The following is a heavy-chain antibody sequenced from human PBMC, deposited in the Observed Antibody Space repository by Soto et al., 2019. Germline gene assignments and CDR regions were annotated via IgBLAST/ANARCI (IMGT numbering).Heavy chain of an antibody. D-gene: IGHD2-2*01. CDR2: IWYDGSNK. CDR1: GFTFSSHG. J-gene: IGHJ4*02. V-gene: IGHV3-33*01. Sequence: GGSLRLSCVASGFTFSSHGMHWVRQAPGKGLEWVAVIWYDGSNKYYADSVEGRITISRDNSKNTLYLQMDSLRAEDTAVYYCARTRYCTSASCSDLDYWGQRTLVPVSS. CDR3: ARTRYCTSASCSDLDY.